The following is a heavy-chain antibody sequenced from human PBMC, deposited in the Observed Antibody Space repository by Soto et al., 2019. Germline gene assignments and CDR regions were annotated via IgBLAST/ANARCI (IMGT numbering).Heavy chain of an antibody. V-gene: IGHV5-51*01. CDR2: IYPGDSDT. Sequence: GESLKISCKASGYSFSTYWIAWVRQRPGKGLDWMGIIYPGDSDTRYSPSFQGQVTISVHNSIDTAYLEWTTLRASDSAMYYCAREGALKPFSSWGQGALVTVSS. CDR1: GYSFSTYW. CDR3: AREGALKPFSS. J-gene: IGHJ5*02.